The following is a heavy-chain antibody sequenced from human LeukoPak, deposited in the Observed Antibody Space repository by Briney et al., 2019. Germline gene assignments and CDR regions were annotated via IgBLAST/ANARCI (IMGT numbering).Heavy chain of an antibody. D-gene: IGHD3-10*01. CDR2: ISYDGSNK. Sequence: GGSLRLSCAASGFAFSSYAMHWVRQAPGKGLEWVAVISYDGSNKYYADSVKGRFTISRDNSKNTLYLQMNSLRAEDTAVYYCASGYGSGSKRYWFDPWGQGTLVTVSS. CDR1: GFAFSSYA. CDR3: ASGYGSGSKRYWFDP. V-gene: IGHV3-30-3*01. J-gene: IGHJ5*02.